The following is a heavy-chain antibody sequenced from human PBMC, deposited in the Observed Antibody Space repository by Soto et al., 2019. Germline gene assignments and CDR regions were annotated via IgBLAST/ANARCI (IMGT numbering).Heavy chain of an antibody. CDR1: GGSISGYY. CDR2: IYYSGST. J-gene: IGHJ4*02. Sequence: SETLSLTYTVSGGSISGYYWSWIRQPPGKGLEWIGYIYYSGSTNYNPSLKSRVTISVDTSKNQFSLKLSSVTAADTAVYYCARDRMATCWGQGTLVTVSS. CDR3: ARDRMATC. V-gene: IGHV4-59*01. D-gene: IGHD5-12*01.